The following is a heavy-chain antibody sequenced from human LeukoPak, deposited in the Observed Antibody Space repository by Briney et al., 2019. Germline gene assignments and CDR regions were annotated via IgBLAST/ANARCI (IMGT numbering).Heavy chain of an antibody. D-gene: IGHD4-11*01. CDR2: INPNSGGT. J-gene: IGHJ6*03. V-gene: IGHV1-2*02. CDR1: GYTFTGYY. CDR3: ASNSNSGYYYYYMDV. Sequence: ASVKVSCKASGYTFTGYYMRWVRQAPGQGLEWMGWINPNSGGTNYAQKFQGRVTMTRDTSISTAYMELSRLRSDDTAVYYCASNSNSGYYYYYMDVWGKGTTVTVSS.